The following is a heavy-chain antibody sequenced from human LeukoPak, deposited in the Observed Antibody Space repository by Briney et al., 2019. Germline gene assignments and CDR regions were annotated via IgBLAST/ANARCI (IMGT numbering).Heavy chain of an antibody. CDR2: ISGSGGNT. D-gene: IGHD3-3*02. J-gene: IGHJ6*02. Sequence: GGSLRLSCAASGFTFSSYAMSWVRQAPGKGLEWVSAISGSGGNTDYADSVRGRFTVFRDNSKNTLYLQMNSLRAEDTAVYYCARAYPHFDYYYGMDLWGQGTTVTVSS. V-gene: IGHV3-23*01. CDR1: GFTFSSYA. CDR3: ARAYPHFDYYYGMDL.